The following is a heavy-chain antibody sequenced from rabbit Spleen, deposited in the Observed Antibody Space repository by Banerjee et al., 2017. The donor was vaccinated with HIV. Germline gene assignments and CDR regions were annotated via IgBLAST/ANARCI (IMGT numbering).Heavy chain of an antibody. J-gene: IGHJ6*01. D-gene: IGHD8-1*01. CDR2: IAGSGSGFT. Sequence: QSLEESGGDLVKPGASLTLTCTASGFSFSRSDYMCWVRQAPGKGLEWISCIAGSGSGFTYSATWAKGRFTCSKTSSTTVTLQMTSLTVADTATYFCARDTGSSFSSYGMDLWGPGTLVTVS. V-gene: IGHV1S40*01. CDR1: GFSFSRSDY. CDR3: ARDTGSSFSSYGMDL.